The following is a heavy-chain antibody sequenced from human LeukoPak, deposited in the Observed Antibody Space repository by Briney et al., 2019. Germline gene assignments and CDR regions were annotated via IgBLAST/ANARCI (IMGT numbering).Heavy chain of an antibody. J-gene: IGHJ6*04. Sequence: PSENLSLTCAVYGGSFSGYYWSWIRQPPGKGLEWIGEINHSGSTNYNPSLKSRVIISVDTSKNQFSLKLSSVTAADTAVYYCARRLIKDVWGKGTTVTVSS. CDR3: ARRLIKDV. CDR2: INHSGST. V-gene: IGHV4-34*01. CDR1: GGSFSGYY. D-gene: IGHD3-16*01.